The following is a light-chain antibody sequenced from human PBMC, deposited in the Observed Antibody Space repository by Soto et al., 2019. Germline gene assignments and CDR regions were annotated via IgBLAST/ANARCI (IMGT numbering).Light chain of an antibody. J-gene: IGLJ3*02. CDR1: SSNIGAGYD. V-gene: IGLV1-40*01. CDR2: GDN. CDR3: QSYDSSLSGWV. Sequence: QSVLTQPPSVSGAPGQIITISCTGRSSNIGAGYDVHWYQHLPGTAPKVLIYGDNNRPSGVPDRFSGSKSGTSAFLVITGLQAEDVADYYCQSYDSSLSGWVFGGGTKLTVL.